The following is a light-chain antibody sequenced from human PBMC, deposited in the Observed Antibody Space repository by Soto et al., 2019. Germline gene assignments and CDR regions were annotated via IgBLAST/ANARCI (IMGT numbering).Light chain of an antibody. Sequence: EIVLTQSPGTLSLSPGERATLSCRASQSVSSAYLAWYQHKPGQPPTLLIYAASSRVTGIPDRFSGSGSGTDFTLTISRLEPEDFAVYYRQQYGSSSTGTFGQGTKVEIK. CDR3: QQYGSSSTGT. CDR2: AAS. V-gene: IGKV3-20*01. CDR1: QSVSSAY. J-gene: IGKJ1*01.